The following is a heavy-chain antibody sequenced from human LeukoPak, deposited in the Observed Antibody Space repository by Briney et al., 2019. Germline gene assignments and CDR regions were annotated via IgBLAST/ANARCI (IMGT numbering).Heavy chain of an antibody. D-gene: IGHD2-2*01. J-gene: IGHJ4*02. CDR1: GYTFTGYY. CDR2: INPNSGGT. Sequence: ASVKVSCKASGYTFTGYYMHWVRQAPGQGLEWMGWINPNSGGTNYAQKFQGRVTMTRDTSISTAYMELSRLRSDDTAVYYCAGRYCSSTSCYAALDYWGQGTLVTVSS. CDR3: AGRYCSSTSCYAALDY. V-gene: IGHV1-2*02.